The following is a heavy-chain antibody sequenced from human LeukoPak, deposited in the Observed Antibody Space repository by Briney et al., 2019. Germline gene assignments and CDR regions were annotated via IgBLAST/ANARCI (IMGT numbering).Heavy chain of an antibody. CDR3: ARESNYHGSGTGWFDP. V-gene: IGHV4-4*07. CDR2: IYITGST. J-gene: IGHJ5*02. CDR1: GGSITSYY. Sequence: SETLSLTCTVSGGSITSYYWSWIRQSAGKGLEWIGRIYITGSTTYNPSLKSRVTMSLDTSKNQFSLKLSSVTAADTALYYCARESNYHGSGTGWFDPWGQGTLVTVSS. D-gene: IGHD3-10*01.